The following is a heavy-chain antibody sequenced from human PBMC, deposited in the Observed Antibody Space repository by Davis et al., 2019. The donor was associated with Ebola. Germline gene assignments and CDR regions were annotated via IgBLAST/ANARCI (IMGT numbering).Heavy chain of an antibody. CDR3: SVGGQDGGFDY. J-gene: IGHJ4*02. CDR2: FDPKYGEP. CDR1: GSTLNELS. V-gene: IGHV1-24*01. Sequence: ASVQVSCKVSGSTLNELSVHWVRQAPGKGLEWMGCFDPKYGEPIYAEKFQGRLTLTEDTSTDTAYMELSSLRSEDTAVYYCSVGGQDGGFDYWGQGTLVPVSS. D-gene: IGHD3-16*01.